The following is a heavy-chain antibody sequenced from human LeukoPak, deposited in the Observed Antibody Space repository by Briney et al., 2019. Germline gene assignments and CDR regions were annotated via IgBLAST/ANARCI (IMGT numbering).Heavy chain of an antibody. D-gene: IGHD6-19*01. CDR1: GVSISTYY. CDR3: ARAGGGWSFDY. CDR2: IYYSGNIYYSGNT. Sequence: TSETLSLTCTVSGVSISTYYWSWIRQPPRKGLEWMGSIYYSGNIYYSGNTNYNPSLKSRVTISIDTSKNQFSLKLSSVTAADTAVYYCARAGGGWSFDYWGQGTLVTVSS. V-gene: IGHV4-59*01. J-gene: IGHJ4*02.